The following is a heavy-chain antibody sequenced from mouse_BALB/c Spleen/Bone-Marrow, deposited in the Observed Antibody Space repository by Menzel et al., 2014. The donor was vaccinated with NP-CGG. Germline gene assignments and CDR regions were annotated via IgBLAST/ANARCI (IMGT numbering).Heavy chain of an antibody. CDR1: GYTFTSYW. D-gene: IGHD1-1*02. CDR2: IYPSDSYT. Sequence: QVQLQQPGTDLVRPGASVKLPCKASGYTFTSYWINWVKQRPGQGLEWIGNIYPSDSYTNYNQKFKDKATLTVDKSSSTAYMHLSGPTSEDSAVYYCTRDDGGFAYWGQGTLVTVSA. J-gene: IGHJ3*01. V-gene: IGHV1-69*02. CDR3: TRDDGGFAY.